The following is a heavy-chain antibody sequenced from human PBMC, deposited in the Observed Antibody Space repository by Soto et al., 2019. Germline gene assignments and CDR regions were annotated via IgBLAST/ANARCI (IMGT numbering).Heavy chain of an antibody. D-gene: IGHD3-22*01. V-gene: IGHV3-23*01. CDR2: ISGSGGST. J-gene: IGHJ4*02. CDR3: AKARYYDSTGYLYYFDY. CDR1: GFTFSSYA. Sequence: LRLSCAASGFTFSSYAMSWVRQAPGKGLEWVSSISGSGGSTYYADSVKGRFTISRDNSKNTLYLQMNSLRAEDTAVYYCAKARYYDSTGYLYYFDYWGQGTLVTVSS.